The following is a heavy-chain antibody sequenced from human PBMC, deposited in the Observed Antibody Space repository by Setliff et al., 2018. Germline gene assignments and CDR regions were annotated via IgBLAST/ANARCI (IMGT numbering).Heavy chain of an antibody. CDR3: AREEYGRHHLDY. J-gene: IGHJ4*02. Sequence: KTGGSLRLSCAASGFTFSDSYMSWIRQAPGKGLEWVSYISSSASTIYYADSVKGRFTISRDNAKNTLYLQMSSLRPEDTAVYYCAREEYGRHHLDYWGQGALVTVSS. CDR1: GFTFSDSY. D-gene: IGHD3-10*01. V-gene: IGHV3-11*04. CDR2: ISSSASTI.